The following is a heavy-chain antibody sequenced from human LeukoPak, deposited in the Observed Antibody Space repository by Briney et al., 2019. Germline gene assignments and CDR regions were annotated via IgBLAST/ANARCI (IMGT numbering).Heavy chain of an antibody. D-gene: IGHD3-22*01. Sequence: PGRSLRLSCAASGFTVSSNYMSWVRQAPGKGLEWVSVIYSGGSTYYADSVKGRFTISRDNSKNTLYLQMNSLRAEDTAVYYCARDDSSGYYLGYWGQGTLVTVSS. V-gene: IGHV3-53*01. CDR3: ARDDSSGYYLGY. J-gene: IGHJ4*02. CDR2: IYSGGST. CDR1: GFTVSSNY.